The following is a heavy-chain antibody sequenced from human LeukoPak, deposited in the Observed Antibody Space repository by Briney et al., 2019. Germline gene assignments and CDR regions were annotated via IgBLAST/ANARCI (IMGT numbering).Heavy chain of an antibody. V-gene: IGHV3-7*01. D-gene: IGHD5-12*01. Sequence: PGGSLRLSCVASGFMFSDYAMSWVRQAPGKGLEWVANIKQDGSEKYYVDSVKGRFTISRDNAKNSLYLQMNSLRAEDTAVYYCARDLATITPFDYWGQEPWSPSPQ. CDR1: GFMFSDYA. J-gene: IGHJ4*01. CDR2: IKQDGSEK. CDR3: ARDLATITPFDY.